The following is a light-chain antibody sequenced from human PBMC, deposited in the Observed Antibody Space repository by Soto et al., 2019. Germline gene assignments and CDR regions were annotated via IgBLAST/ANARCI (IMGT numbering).Light chain of an antibody. Sequence: QSVLTQPPSVSGAPGQRVTISCTGSSSNIGAGYDVHWYQQLPGTAPKLLIYGNSNRPSGFPDRFSGSKSGTSASLAITGLQAEDEADYYCQSYDSSLSAPGFGGGTKLTVL. V-gene: IGLV1-40*01. CDR1: SSNIGAGYD. CDR3: QSYDSSLSAPG. CDR2: GNS. J-gene: IGLJ3*02.